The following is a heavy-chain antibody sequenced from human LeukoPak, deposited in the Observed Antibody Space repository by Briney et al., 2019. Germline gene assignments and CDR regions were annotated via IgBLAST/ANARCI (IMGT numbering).Heavy chain of an antibody. CDR3: AREQTEIAVGFDY. D-gene: IGHD6-19*01. Sequence: PSETLSLTCAVSGGSISSGGYYWSWIRQPPGKGLEWIGYIYYSGSTNYNPSLKSRVTISVDTSKNQFSLKLSSVTAADTAVYYCAREQTEIAVGFDYWGQGTLVTVSS. CDR2: IYYSGST. CDR1: GGSISSGGYY. V-gene: IGHV4-61*08. J-gene: IGHJ4*02.